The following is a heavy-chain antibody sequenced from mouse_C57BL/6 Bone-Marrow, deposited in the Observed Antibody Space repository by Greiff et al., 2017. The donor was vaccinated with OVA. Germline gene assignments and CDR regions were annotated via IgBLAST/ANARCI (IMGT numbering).Heavy chain of an antibody. D-gene: IGHD1-1*02. J-gene: IGHJ2*01. Sequence: EVQLQQSGPELVQPGASVKISCKASGYTFTDYYMNWVKQSHGKSLEWIGDINPNNGGTSYNQKFKGKATLTVDKSSSTAYMELRSLTSEDTADYYCARWGGAFDYWGQGTTLTVSS. CDR2: INPNNGGT. V-gene: IGHV1-26*01. CDR3: ARWGGAFDY. CDR1: GYTFTDYY.